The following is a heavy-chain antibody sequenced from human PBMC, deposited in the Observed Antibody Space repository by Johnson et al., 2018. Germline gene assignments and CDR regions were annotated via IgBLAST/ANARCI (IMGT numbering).Heavy chain of an antibody. V-gene: IGHV3-9*01. Sequence: VQSGRSLRLSCAASGFTFDDYAMHWVRQAPGKGMEWVSGMSWNRGSIGYAESVKGRFTISRDNAKNSLYLQMNSLRAEDTALYYCARVRHGSGPSRAFDIWGQGTMVTVSS. CDR3: ARVRHGSGPSRAFDI. CDR2: MSWNRGSI. J-gene: IGHJ3*02. D-gene: IGHD3-10*01. CDR1: GFTFDDYA.